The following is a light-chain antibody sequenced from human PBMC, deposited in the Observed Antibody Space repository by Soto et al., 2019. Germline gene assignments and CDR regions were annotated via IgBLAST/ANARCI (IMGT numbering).Light chain of an antibody. CDR1: QSVSSY. CDR2: DAS. CDR3: QQRRNWPPVT. V-gene: IGKV3-11*01. Sequence: EIVLTQSPATLSLSPGERATLSCRASQSVSSYLAWYQQKPGQAPRLLIYDASNRATGIPARFSGSGSGTDFPLTISSLEPEDFAIYCCQQRRNWPPVTFGGGPKVEIK. J-gene: IGKJ4*01.